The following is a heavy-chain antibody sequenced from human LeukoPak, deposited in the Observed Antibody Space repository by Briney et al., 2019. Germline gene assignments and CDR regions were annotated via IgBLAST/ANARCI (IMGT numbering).Heavy chain of an antibody. CDR2: IYYSGST. CDR1: GGSISSYY. D-gene: IGHD3-10*01. Sequence: PSETLSLTCTDSGGSISSYYWSWIRQPPGKGLEWIGYIYYSGSTNYNPSLKSRVTISVDTSKNQFSLKLSSVTAADAAVYYCARLGSEEDYWGQGTLVTVSS. CDR3: ARLGSEEDY. J-gene: IGHJ4*02. V-gene: IGHV4-59*08.